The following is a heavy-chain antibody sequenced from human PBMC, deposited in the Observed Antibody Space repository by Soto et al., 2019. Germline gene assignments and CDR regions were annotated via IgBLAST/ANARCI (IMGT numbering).Heavy chain of an antibody. CDR2: IYHSGST. V-gene: IGHV4-4*02. CDR1: GGSISSSNW. D-gene: IGHD5-12*01. Sequence: QVQLQESGPGLVKPSGTLSPTCAVSGGSISSSNWWSWVRQPPGKGLEWIGEIYHSGSTNYNPSLKSRVNISVDKSKNQFSLKLSSVTAADTAVYYCARAAAGGYSGYEVFDYWGQGTLVTVSS. J-gene: IGHJ4*02. CDR3: ARAAAGGYSGYEVFDY.